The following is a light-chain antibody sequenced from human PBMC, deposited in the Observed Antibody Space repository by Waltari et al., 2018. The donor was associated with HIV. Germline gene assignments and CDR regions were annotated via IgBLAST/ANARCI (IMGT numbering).Light chain of an antibody. CDR3: NSRDSSGNPIV. CDR2: ERR. V-gene: IGLV3-19*01. CDR1: SLRSYY. Sequence: SSELTQDPAVSVALGQTVTITCQGDSLRSYYVSWYQQKPGQAPVLVIYERRIRPSGIPDRFSGSNSGNTASLTITGAQAEDEAVYYCNSRDSSGNPIVFGGGTKLTVL. J-gene: IGLJ2*01.